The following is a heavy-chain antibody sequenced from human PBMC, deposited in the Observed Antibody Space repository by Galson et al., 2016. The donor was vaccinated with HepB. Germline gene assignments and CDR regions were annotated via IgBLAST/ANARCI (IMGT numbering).Heavy chain of an antibody. V-gene: IGHV3-33*01. Sequence: SLRLSCAASVFIFSQYGMHWVRQAPGKGLESVAVIGHDGRNEYYADSVKGRFTISRDNSKNTLYVQMNNLRVEDTAVYYCSRGSQDDIEVDGDLEQDYWGQGTLVTVSS. D-gene: IGHD2-15*01. CDR2: IGHDGRNE. CDR3: SRGSQDDIEVDGDLEQDY. J-gene: IGHJ4*02. CDR1: VFIFSQYG.